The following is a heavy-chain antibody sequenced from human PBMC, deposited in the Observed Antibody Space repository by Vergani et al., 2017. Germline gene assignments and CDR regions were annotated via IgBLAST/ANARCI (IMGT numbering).Heavy chain of an antibody. D-gene: IGHD4-17*01. Sequence: VQLVESGGGVVQPGRSLRLSCAASGFTFSSYEMNWVRQAPGKGLEWVSYISSSGSTIYYADSVKGRFTISRDNAKNSLYLQMNSLRAEDTAVYYCAREPTVTSFDYWGQGTLVTVSS. CDR3: AREPTVTSFDY. CDR1: GFTFSSYE. J-gene: IGHJ4*02. CDR2: ISSSGSTI. V-gene: IGHV3-48*03.